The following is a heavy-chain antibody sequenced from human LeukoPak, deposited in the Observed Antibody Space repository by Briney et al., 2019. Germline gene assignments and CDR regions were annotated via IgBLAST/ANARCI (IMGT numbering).Heavy chain of an antibody. V-gene: IGHV4-61*02. CDR3: ARAVAGITGNFDL. D-gene: IGHD6-19*01. J-gene: IGHJ2*01. CDR2: IYTSGST. CDR1: GGSISSGSYY. Sequence: KPSETLSLTCTVSGGSISSGSYYWSWIPQPAGKGLEWIGRIYTSGSTNYNPSLKSRITISVDTSKNQFSLKLSSVTAADTAVYYCARAVAGITGNFDLWGRGTLVTVSS.